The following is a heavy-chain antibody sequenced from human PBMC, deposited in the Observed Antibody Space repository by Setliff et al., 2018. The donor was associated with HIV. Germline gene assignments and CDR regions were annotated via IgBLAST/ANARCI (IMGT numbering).Heavy chain of an antibody. CDR1: GDSIRGYY. Sequence: PSETLSLTCTVSGDSIRGYYWSWIRQPPGKGLEWMGYVFYTGFAAYNPPLKSRLTISVDTSKSQFSLRLTSVTAADTAIYYCARQVSIPGVAITPVDYWGQGALVTVS. V-gene: IGHV4-59*08. J-gene: IGHJ4*02. D-gene: IGHD5-12*01. CDR2: VFYTGFA. CDR3: ARQVSIPGVAITPVDY.